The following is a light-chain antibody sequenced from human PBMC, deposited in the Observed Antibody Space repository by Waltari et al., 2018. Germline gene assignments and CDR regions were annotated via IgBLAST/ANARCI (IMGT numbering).Light chain of an antibody. CDR1: QSVGRS. CDR2: GAS. J-gene: IGKJ1*01. Sequence: DIVLTQSPGTLSLSPGERATLACWASQSVGRSLAWYQQKRGQAPRLLIYGASTRASGIPDRFSGSGSGTYFSLTISRLEPEDFAVYYCQHYVRLPVTFGQGTKVEIK. V-gene: IGKV3-20*01. CDR3: QHYVRLPVT.